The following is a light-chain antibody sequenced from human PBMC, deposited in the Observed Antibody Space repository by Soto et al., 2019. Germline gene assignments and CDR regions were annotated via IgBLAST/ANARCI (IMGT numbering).Light chain of an antibody. Sequence: EIVLTQSPGTLSLSPGERATLFCRASQTVTSNYIAWYQQKPGQPPRLLIDDASRRASGIPDRFSGSGSGTDFTLTISRLEPEDFAVYYCQQCGTSPLTFGQGTKVDIK. J-gene: IGKJ1*01. CDR3: QQCGTSPLT. V-gene: IGKV3-20*01. CDR2: DAS. CDR1: QTVTSNY.